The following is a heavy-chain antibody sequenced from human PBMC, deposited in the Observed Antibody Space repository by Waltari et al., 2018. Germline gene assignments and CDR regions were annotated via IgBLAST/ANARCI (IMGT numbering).Heavy chain of an antibody. Sequence: EVQLVESGGVVVQPGGSLRLSCAASGFTFDDYAMHWVRQAPGKGLEWGFSISGEGGRSYKGDSVKGRFTISRDNSKKSRYLQMNSVRAEDTALDYCAKDIGSGWYDYWGQGTLVT. J-gene: IGHJ4*02. CDR1: GFTFDDYA. CDR3: AKDIGSGWYDY. V-gene: IGHV3-43D*03. D-gene: IGHD6-19*01. CDR2: ISGEGGRS.